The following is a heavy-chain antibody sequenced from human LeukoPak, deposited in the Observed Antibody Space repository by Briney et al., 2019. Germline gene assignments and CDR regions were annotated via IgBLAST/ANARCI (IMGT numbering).Heavy chain of an antibody. CDR2: IKPDGSEK. J-gene: IGHJ3*02. CDR1: GFTFSSYW. Sequence: GGSLRLSCAASGFTFSSYWINWVRQAPGKGPEWVANIKPDGSEKKYVESVKGRFTISRDNAKNSLYLQMNSLRDDDTAVYYCARGASVNVFDIWGQGTMVTVSS. V-gene: IGHV3-7*01. D-gene: IGHD4-17*01. CDR3: ARGASVNVFDI.